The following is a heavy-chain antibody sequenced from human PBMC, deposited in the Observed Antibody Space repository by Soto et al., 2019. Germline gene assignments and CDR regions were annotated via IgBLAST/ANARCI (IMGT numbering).Heavy chain of an antibody. D-gene: IGHD3-22*01. J-gene: IGHJ4*02. CDR1: GGSIISGGYS. V-gene: IGHV4-30-2*01. Sequence: SETLSLTCAVSGGSIISGGYSWSWIRQPPGKGLEWIGYIYHSGSTYYNPSLKSRVTISVDRSKNQFSLKLSSVTAADTAVYYCARDYYDSSGYLGPYYWGQGTQVTVSS. CDR3: ARDYYDSSGYLGPYY. CDR2: IYHSGST.